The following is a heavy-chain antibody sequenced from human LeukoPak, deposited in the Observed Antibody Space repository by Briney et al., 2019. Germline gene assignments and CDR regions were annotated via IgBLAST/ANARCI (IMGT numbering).Heavy chain of an antibody. D-gene: IGHD6-19*01. Sequence: GGSLRLSCAASGFTFSNYVIHWVRQAPGKGLEWVTVISYDGNNKYYADSVKGRFTISRDSSKNTLYLQMNSLRAEDTAVYYCAKGKDDSSGWYFFYWGQGTLVTVSS. J-gene: IGHJ4*02. CDR3: AKGKDDSSGWYFFY. V-gene: IGHV3-30*04. CDR1: GFTFSNYV. CDR2: ISYDGNNK.